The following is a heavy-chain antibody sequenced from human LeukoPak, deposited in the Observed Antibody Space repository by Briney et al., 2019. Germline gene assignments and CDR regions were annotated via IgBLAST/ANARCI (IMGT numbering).Heavy chain of an antibody. V-gene: IGHV4-39*07. D-gene: IGHD1-14*01. Sequence: SETLSLTCTVSGGSISSSSYYWGWIRQPPGKGLEWIGSIYYSGSTYYNPSLKSRVTISVDTSKNQFSLRLTSVTAVDTAVYYCVRTNPWDLTYYFDYWGQGTLVTVSS. J-gene: IGHJ4*02. CDR1: GGSISSSSYY. CDR2: IYYSGST. CDR3: VRTNPWDLTYYFDY.